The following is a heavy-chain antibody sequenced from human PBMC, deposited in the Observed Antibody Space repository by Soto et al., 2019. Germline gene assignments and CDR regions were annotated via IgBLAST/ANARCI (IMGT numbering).Heavy chain of an antibody. CDR2: IIPIFGTA. Sequence: QVQLVQSGAEVKKPGSSVKVSCKASGGTFSSYAISWVRQAPGQGHEWMGGIIPIFGTANYAQKFQGRVTITADESTSTAYMELSSLRSEDTAVYYCARDVGGYCSGGSCYSFASDAFDIWGQGTMVTVSS. CDR1: GGTFSSYA. D-gene: IGHD2-15*01. J-gene: IGHJ3*02. V-gene: IGHV1-69*12. CDR3: ARDVGGYCSGGSCYSFASDAFDI.